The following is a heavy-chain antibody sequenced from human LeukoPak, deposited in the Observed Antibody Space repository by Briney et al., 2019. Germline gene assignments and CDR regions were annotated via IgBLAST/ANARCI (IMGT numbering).Heavy chain of an antibody. CDR2: ISYDGSNK. CDR3: AREILYSGYEYPLFDY. V-gene: IGHV3-30*04. J-gene: IGHJ4*02. CDR1: GFTFSSYA. D-gene: IGHD5-12*01. Sequence: PGGSLRLSCAASGFTFSSYAMHWVRQAPGKGLERVAVISYDGSNKYYADSVKGRFTISRDNSKNTLYLQMNSLRAEDTAVYYCAREILYSGYEYPLFDYWGQGTLVTVSS.